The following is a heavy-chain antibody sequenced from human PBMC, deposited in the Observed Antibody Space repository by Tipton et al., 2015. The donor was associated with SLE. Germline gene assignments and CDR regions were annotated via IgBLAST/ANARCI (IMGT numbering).Heavy chain of an antibody. Sequence: RSLRLSCAASGFTFRNYAMHWVRQAPGKGLEWVALITYDGSNTYYADSVKGRFTISRDNSKNTLYLQMDSLRGDDTAVYYCVKEIRGYYAMHWGQGTMVTVSS. J-gene: IGHJ4*03. CDR2: ITYDGSNT. CDR3: VKEIRGYYAMH. D-gene: IGHD1-26*01. CDR1: GFTFRNYA. V-gene: IGHV3-30*18.